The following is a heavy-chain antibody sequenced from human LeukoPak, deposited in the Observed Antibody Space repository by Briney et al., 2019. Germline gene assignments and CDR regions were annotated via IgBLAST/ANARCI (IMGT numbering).Heavy chain of an antibody. CDR3: ARESIAAAGSYLFDY. CDR1: GGSISSYS. D-gene: IGHD6-13*01. CDR2: IYTSAST. J-gene: IGHJ4*02. Sequence: PSETLSLTCTVSGGSISSYSWSWIRQPAGKGLEWIGRIYTSASTNYNPSLKRRVTMSVDTSKNQFSLKLSSVTAADTAVYYCARESIAAAGSYLFDYWGQGTLVTVSS. V-gene: IGHV4-4*07.